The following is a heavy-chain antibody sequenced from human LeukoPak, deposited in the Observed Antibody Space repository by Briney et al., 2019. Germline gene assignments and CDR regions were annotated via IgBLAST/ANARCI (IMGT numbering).Heavy chain of an antibody. CDR3: AIKIGGGTIFGVVSPYYYYYYMDV. CDR1: GYTLTELS. CDR2: FDPEDGET. J-gene: IGHJ6*03. D-gene: IGHD3-3*01. V-gene: IGHV1-24*01. Sequence: ASVKVSCKVSGYTLTELSMHWVRQAPGKGLEWMGGFDPEDGETIYAQKFQGRVTITADESTSTAYMELSSLRSEDTAVYYCAIKIGGGTIFGVVSPYYYYYYMDVWGKGTTVTVSS.